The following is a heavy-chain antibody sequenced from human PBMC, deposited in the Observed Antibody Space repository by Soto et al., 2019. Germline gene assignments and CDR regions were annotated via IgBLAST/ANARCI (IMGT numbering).Heavy chain of an antibody. CDR2: INSDGSST. J-gene: IGHJ4*02. V-gene: IGHV3-74*01. Sequence: EVQLVESGEGLIKPGGSLRLSCAASGFTFSSYWMHWVRQAPGKGLEWVSRINSDGSSTSYADSVKGRFTISRDNAKNTLYLQMNSLRAEDTSVYYCVRTSLVVAAATREDYWGQGTLVTVSS. CDR1: GFTFSSYW. CDR3: VRTSLVVAAATREDY. D-gene: IGHD2-15*01.